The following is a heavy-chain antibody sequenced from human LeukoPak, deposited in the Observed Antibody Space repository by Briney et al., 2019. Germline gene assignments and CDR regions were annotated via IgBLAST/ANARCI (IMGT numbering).Heavy chain of an antibody. J-gene: IGHJ6*03. CDR3: ARGYSYYYMDV. Sequence: SETLSLTCTVSSGSISSYHWSWIRQPPGKGLEWIAYIYYSGSTNSNPSLKSRVTISVDTSKNQFSLKLGSVTAADTAVYYCARGYSYYYMDVWGKGTTVTVSS. V-gene: IGHV4-59*01. CDR1: SGSISSYH. D-gene: IGHD5-18*01. CDR2: IYYSGST.